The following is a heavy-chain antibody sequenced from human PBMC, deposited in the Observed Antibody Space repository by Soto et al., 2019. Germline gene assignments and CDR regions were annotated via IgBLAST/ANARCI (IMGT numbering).Heavy chain of an antibody. CDR3: ANFFRRKWELPLSYALDI. Sequence: EVQLVESGGGLVQPGRSLRLSCAASGVTLDDYVMHWVRQAPGKGLEWVASINWDSGYIGYADSVKGRFSISRDNARNSLYLQINSLRTEDTALYYCANFFRRKWELPLSYALDIWGHGTTVTVSP. CDR1: GVTLDDYV. V-gene: IGHV3-9*01. D-gene: IGHD1-26*01. J-gene: IGHJ3*02. CDR2: INWDSGYI.